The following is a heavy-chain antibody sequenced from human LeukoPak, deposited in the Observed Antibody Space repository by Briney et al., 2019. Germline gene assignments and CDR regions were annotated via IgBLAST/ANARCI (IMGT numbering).Heavy chain of an antibody. D-gene: IGHD3-3*01. J-gene: IGHJ4*02. CDR2: IYTNGST. CDR3: ARAPRVVLDFDY. Sequence: SETLSLTCTVSGGSISSGSYYWSWIRQPAGKGLEWIGRIYTNGSTNYNPSLKSRVTISVDTSKNQFSLKLSSVTAADTAVYYCARAPRVVLDFDYWGQGTLVTVSS. V-gene: IGHV4-61*02. CDR1: GGSISSGSYY.